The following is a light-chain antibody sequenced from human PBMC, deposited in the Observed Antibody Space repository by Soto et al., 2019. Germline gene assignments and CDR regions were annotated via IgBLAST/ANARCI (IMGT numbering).Light chain of an antibody. Sequence: QSVLTQPPSVSAAPGQKVTISCSGSSSNVGNKFVSWYQQIPGTAPKLLIYDNDKRPSGIPDRFSGSKSGTSATLGITGLQTGDEADYYCGTWDTSLSAGVFGGGPKLTVL. J-gene: IGLJ3*02. V-gene: IGLV1-51*01. CDR2: DND. CDR3: GTWDTSLSAGV. CDR1: SSNVGNKF.